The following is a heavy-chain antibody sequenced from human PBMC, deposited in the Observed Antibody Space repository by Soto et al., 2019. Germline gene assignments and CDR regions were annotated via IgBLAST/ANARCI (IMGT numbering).Heavy chain of an antibody. CDR3: ARDIMPLTHDWYFDL. D-gene: IGHD2-2*01. J-gene: IGHJ2*01. CDR1: GGSISGGVHS. CDR2: LFDSRST. V-gene: IGHV4-30-4*01. Sequence: QVQLQESGPGLVKPSETLSLTCTVSGGSISGGVHSWSWIRQPPGQGLEWIGHLFDSRSTYYNPSRKSRLTISVDTSKNPFSLRLSSVTAADTSVYYCARDIMPLTHDWYFDLWGRGTLVTVSS.